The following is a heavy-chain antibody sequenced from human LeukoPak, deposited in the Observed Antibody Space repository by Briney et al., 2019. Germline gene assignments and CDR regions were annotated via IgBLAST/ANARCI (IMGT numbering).Heavy chain of an antibody. V-gene: IGHV1-2*02. CDR3: ARDASPFDY. CDR1: GYXFTSYG. CDR2: INPNSGGT. Sequence: ASVKVSCKASGYXFTSYGISWVRQAPGQGLEWMGWINPNSGGTNYEEKFQGRVTMTRDTSISTAYMELSRLRSDDTAVYYCARDASPFDYWGQGTLVTVSS. J-gene: IGHJ4*02.